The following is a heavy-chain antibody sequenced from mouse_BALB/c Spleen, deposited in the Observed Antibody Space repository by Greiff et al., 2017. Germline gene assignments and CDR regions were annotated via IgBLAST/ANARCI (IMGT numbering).Heavy chain of an antibody. V-gene: IGHV14-1*02. CDR3: ARGGAYYGNQFSNWTRGYYAMDY. CDR2: IDPENGNT. J-gene: IGHJ4*01. Sequence: EVQLQGSGAELVRPGAFVKLSCKASGFNIKDYYMHWVKQRPEQGLEWIGWIDPENGNTIDDPKFQGKARRTADTASNTAYLQLSSLTSEDTAVYYSARGGAYYGNQFSNWTRGYYAMDYWGQGTSVTVSS. D-gene: IGHD2-10*01. CDR1: GFNIKDYY.